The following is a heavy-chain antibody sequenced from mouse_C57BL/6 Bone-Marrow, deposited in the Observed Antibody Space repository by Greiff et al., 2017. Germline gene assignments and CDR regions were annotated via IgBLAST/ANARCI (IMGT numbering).Heavy chain of an antibody. CDR2: ISSGGSYT. D-gene: IGHD1-1*01. CDR3: ARQPPHYYVSSRYVDY. V-gene: IGHV5-6*01. CDR1: GFNFSSYG. Sequence: EVKLVESGGDLVKPGGSLKLSCAASGFNFSSYGMSWVRQTPDKRLEWVATISSGGSYTYYPDSVKGRFTISRDHAKNTLYLQMLSLKSEDAARYYCARQPPHYYVSSRYVDYWGQGTTLTVSS. J-gene: IGHJ2*01.